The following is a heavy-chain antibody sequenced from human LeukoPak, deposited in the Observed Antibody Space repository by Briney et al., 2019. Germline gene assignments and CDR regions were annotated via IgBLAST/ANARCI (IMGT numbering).Heavy chain of an antibody. D-gene: IGHD5-24*01. CDR1: GGTFSSYA. CDR2: IIPIFSIA. J-gene: IGHJ4*02. Sequence: ASVKVSCKASGGTFSSYAISWVRQAPGQGLEWMGRIIPIFSIANYAQKFQGRVTITADKSTSTAYMELSSLRSEDTAVYYCATEQVEMATPSGYWGQGTLVTVSS. V-gene: IGHV1-69*04. CDR3: ATEQVEMATPSGY.